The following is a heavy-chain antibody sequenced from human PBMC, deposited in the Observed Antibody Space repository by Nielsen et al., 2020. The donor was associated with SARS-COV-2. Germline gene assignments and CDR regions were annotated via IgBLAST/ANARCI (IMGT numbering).Heavy chain of an antibody. CDR2: IKPDGSQK. J-gene: IGHJ3*01. V-gene: IGHV3-7*01. CDR1: GFTFSSLW. Sequence: GGSLRLSCAASGFTFSSLWMSWVRQVPGKGLKWVADIKPDGSQKFYLDSVKGRFTISRDNAKNSMSLQMNSLRVEDTAVYYCARDWSRAFDVWGQGTMVTVSS. CDR3: ARDWSRAFDV.